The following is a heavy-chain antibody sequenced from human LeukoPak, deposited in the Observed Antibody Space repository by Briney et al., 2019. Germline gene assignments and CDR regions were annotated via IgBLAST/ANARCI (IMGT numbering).Heavy chain of an antibody. CDR2: IYTSGST. CDR1: GGSISSYY. J-gene: IGHJ4*02. Sequence: QPSETLSLTCTVSGGSISSYYWSWIRQPAGKGLEWIGRIYTSGSTNYNPSLKSRVTMSVDTSKNQFSLKLSSVTAADTAVYYCAGHIGAYSSNLRGGNYFDYWGQGTLVTVSS. V-gene: IGHV4-4*07. CDR3: AGHIGAYSSNLRGGNYFDY. D-gene: IGHD6-13*01.